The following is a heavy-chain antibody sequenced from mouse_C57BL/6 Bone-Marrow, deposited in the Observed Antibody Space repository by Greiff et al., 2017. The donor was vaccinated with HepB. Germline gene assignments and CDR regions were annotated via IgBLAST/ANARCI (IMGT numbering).Heavy chain of an antibody. Sequence: EVQLQQSGPELVKPGASVKISCKASGYSFTDYNMNWVKQSNGKSLEWIGVINPNYGTTSYNQKFKGKATLTVDQSSSTAYMLLNILTSEDSAVYYCARWEDGSSYAWFAYWGQGTLVTVSA. CDR1: GYSFTDYN. V-gene: IGHV1-39*01. CDR3: ARWEDGSSYAWFAY. CDR2: INPNYGTT. J-gene: IGHJ3*01. D-gene: IGHD1-1*01.